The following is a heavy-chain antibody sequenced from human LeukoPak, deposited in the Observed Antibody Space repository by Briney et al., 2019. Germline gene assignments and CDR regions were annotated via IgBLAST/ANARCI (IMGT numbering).Heavy chain of an antibody. CDR3: AKESGKFDY. Sequence: PGGSLRLSCVASGFRFTSYWMHWVGQAPGKGLVWVSRINTAGSITSYADSVKGRFSISRDNSKNSLYLQMNSLRSDDTAMYYCAKESGKFDYWGQGTLVAVSS. J-gene: IGHJ4*02. CDR1: GFRFTSYW. V-gene: IGHV3-74*01. CDR2: INTAGSIT.